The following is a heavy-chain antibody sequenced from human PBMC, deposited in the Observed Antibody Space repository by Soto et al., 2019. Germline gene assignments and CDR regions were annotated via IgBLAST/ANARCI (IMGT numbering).Heavy chain of an antibody. CDR1: GGTFSSYA. CDR3: ASGLGYCSSTSCYGMYYYYGMDV. CDR2: IIPIFGTA. J-gene: IGHJ6*02. Sequence: ASVKVSCKASGGTFSSYAISWVRQAPGQGLEWMGGIIPIFGTANYAQKFQGRVTITADESTTTAYMELSSLRSDDTAVYYCASGLGYCSSTSCYGMYYYYGMDVWGQGTTVTVSS. D-gene: IGHD2-2*01. V-gene: IGHV1-69*13.